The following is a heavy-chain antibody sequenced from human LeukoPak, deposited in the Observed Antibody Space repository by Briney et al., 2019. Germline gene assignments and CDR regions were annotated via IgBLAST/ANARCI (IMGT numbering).Heavy chain of an antibody. CDR3: ARVTDWNDFDY. D-gene: IGHD1-1*01. CDR1: GVSISSSNSY. V-gene: IGHV4-61*05. J-gene: IGHJ4*02. CDR2: IYYSGST. Sequence: PSETLSLTCTVSGVSISSSNSYWGWIRQPPGKGLEWIGYIYYSGSTNYNPSLKSRVTISVDTSKNQFSLKLTSVTAADTAVYYCARVTDWNDFDYWGQGTLVTVSS.